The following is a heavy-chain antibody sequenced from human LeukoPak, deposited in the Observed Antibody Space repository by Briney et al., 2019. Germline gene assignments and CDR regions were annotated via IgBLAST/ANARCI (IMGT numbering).Heavy chain of an antibody. V-gene: IGHV3-53*01. CDR1: GSTVITND. CDR2: LYSDGNT. CDR3: ARGVEPLAANTLAY. Sequence: GGSLRLSCAASGSTVITNDMTWVRQAPGKGLEWVSVLYSDGNTKYADSVQGRFTISRDSSKNTLYLEMNSLSPDDTAVYYCARGVEPLAANTLAYWGQGTLVTVSS. J-gene: IGHJ4*02. D-gene: IGHD1-14*01.